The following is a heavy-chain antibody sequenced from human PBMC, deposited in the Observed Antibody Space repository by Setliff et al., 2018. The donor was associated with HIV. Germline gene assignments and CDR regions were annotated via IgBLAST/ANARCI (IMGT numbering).Heavy chain of an antibody. CDR3: ARAYDYSNYFHYYMDV. V-gene: IGHV4-59*01. CDR2: IYYSGST. D-gene: IGHD4-4*01. Sequence: SETLSLTCTVSGDSISDYYWTWIRQPPGKGLEWIGYIYYSGSTNYNPSLKSRVTISVDTSKNQFSLKLTSLTAADTAAYYCARAYDYSNYFHYYMDVWGKGTTVTVSS. CDR1: GDSISDYY. J-gene: IGHJ6*03.